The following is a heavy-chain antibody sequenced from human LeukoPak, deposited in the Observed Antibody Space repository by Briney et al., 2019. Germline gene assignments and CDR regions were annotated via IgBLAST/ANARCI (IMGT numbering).Heavy chain of an antibody. CDR2: IIPIFGTA. CDR1: GGTFSSYA. J-gene: IGHJ6*02. V-gene: IGHV1-69*13. CDR3: ARVGRPRYYYYGMGV. Sequence: SVKVSCKASGGTFSSYAISWVRQAPGQGLEWMGGIIPIFGTANYAQKFQGRVTITADESTSTAYMELSSLRSEDTAVYYCARVGRPRYYYYGMGVWGQGTTVTVSS.